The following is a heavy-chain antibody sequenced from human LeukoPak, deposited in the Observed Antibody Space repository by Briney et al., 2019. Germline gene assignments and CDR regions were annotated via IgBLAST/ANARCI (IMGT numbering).Heavy chain of an antibody. V-gene: IGHV3-23*01. CDR3: AKVGTMIVVVNHFDY. Sequence: AGGSLRLSCAASGFTFSSYAMSWVRQAPGKGLEWVSAISGSGGTTYYADSVEGRFTISRDNSKNTLYLQMNSLRAEDTAVYYCAKVGTMIVVVNHFDYWGQGTLVTVSS. CDR1: GFTFSSYA. CDR2: ISGSGGTT. D-gene: IGHD3-22*01. J-gene: IGHJ4*02.